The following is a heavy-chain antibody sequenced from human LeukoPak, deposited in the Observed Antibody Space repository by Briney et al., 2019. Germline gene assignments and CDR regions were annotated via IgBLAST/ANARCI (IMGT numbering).Heavy chain of an antibody. CDR1: GFTFSSYA. J-gene: IGHJ6*02. CDR3: ARDYCSSTSCYWHGMDV. V-gene: IGHV3-30-3*01. Sequence: HTGRSLRLSCAASGFTFSSYAMHWVRQAPGKGLEWVAVISYDGSNKYYADSVKGRFTISRDNSKNTLYLQMNSLRAEDTAVYYCARDYCSSTSCYWHGMDVWGQGTTVTVSS. D-gene: IGHD2-2*01. CDR2: ISYDGSNK.